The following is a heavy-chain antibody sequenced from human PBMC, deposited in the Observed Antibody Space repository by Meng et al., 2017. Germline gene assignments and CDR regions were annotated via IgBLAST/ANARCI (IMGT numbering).Heavy chain of an antibody. CDR2: INSDGSST. CDR3: ASGSQWLFPY. Sequence: EVQSVESGGGLVQPVGSLGLSCAASGFTFSSYWMHWVRQAPGKGLVWVSRINSDGSSTSYADSVKGRFTISRDNAKNTLYLQMNSLRAEDTAVYYCASGSQWLFPYWGQGTLVTVSS. CDR1: GFTFSSYW. J-gene: IGHJ4*02. V-gene: IGHV3-74*01. D-gene: IGHD6-19*01.